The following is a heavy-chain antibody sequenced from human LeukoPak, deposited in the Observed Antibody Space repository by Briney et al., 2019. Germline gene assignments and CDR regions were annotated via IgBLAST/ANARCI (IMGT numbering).Heavy chain of an antibody. D-gene: IGHD3-10*01. V-gene: IGHV4-30-2*01. J-gene: IGHJ4*02. Sequence: PSETLSLTCTVSGGSISSGGYYWSWIRQPPGKGLEWIGYIYHSGSTCYNPSLKSRVTISVDRSKNQFSLKLSSVTAADTAVYYCTRGRGELGNYWGQGTLVTVSS. CDR3: TRGRGELGNY. CDR2: IYHSGST. CDR1: GGSISSGGYY.